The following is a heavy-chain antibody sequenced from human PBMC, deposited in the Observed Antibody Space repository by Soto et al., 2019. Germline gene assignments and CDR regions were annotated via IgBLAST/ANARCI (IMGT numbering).Heavy chain of an antibody. CDR1: GFTFSSYS. CDR2: ISSSSSYI. Sequence: GGCLRLSCAASGFTFSSYSMNWVRQAPGKGLEWVSSISSSSSYIYYADSVKGRFTISRDNAKNSLYLQMNSLRAEDTAVYYCARDSGYDSGWFDPWGQGTLVTVSS. CDR3: ARDSGYDSGWFDP. J-gene: IGHJ5*02. D-gene: IGHD5-12*01. V-gene: IGHV3-21*01.